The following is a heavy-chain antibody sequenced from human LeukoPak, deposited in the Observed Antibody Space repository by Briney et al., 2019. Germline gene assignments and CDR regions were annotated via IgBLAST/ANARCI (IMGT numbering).Heavy chain of an antibody. CDR1: GFSFNNYG. CDR2: IYYEGSNK. Sequence: GVSVRLSCVASGFSFNNYGFHWVRQAPGKGLEWVADIYYEGSNKYYGDSVKGRFTISRDNSENTLYLQMNSLRAEDTAVYYCARDSSGGGWCYFDYWGQGTLVTVSS. V-gene: IGHV3-33*01. D-gene: IGHD6-19*01. J-gene: IGHJ4*02. CDR3: ARDSSGGGWCYFDY.